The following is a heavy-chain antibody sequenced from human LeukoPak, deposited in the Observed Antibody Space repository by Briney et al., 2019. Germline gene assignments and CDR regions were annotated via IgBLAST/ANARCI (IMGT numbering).Heavy chain of an antibody. V-gene: IGHV3-23*01. J-gene: IGHJ4*02. CDR1: GFTFSSYA. D-gene: IGHD3-22*01. CDR2: IRGSGGDT. CDR3: AKTASRFYDSSGYCPY. Sequence: GGSLRLSCAASGFTFSSYAMSWVRQAPGKGLEWVSAIRGSGGDTYYADSVKGRFTISRDNSKNTLYLQMNSLRAEDTAVYYCAKTASRFYDSSGYCPYWGQGTLVTVSS.